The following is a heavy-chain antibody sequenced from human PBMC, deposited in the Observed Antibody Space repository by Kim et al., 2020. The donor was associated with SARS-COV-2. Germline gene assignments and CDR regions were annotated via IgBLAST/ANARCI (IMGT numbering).Heavy chain of an antibody. Sequence: GGSLRRSCAASGFTFSTYSMNWVRQAPGKGLEWVSYISSSSSTIHYTDSVKGRFTISRDNAKDSLYLQMNSLRDEDTAGYYCVRDVRGRGYDFDYWGQGT. J-gene: IGHJ4*02. V-gene: IGHV3-48*02. CDR2: ISSSSSTI. D-gene: IGHD5-12*01. CDR3: VRDVRGRGYDFDY. CDR1: GFTFSTYS.